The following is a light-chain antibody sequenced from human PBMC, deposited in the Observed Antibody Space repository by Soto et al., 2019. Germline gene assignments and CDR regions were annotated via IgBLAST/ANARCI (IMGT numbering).Light chain of an antibody. CDR2: GAS. CDR1: QSVSSN. V-gene: IGKV3-15*01. CDR3: QQYKQWPVA. J-gene: IGKJ4*01. Sequence: VMTQSPATLSVSPGERATLSCRASQSVSSNLALYQQNPGQAPRLLIYGASSMATGVPARFSGSGSATQFTLTISSLQSEDFGFYYCQQYKQWPVAFGGGTKVDIK.